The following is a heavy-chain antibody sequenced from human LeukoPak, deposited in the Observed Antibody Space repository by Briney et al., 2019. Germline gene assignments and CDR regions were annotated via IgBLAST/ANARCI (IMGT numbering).Heavy chain of an antibody. D-gene: IGHD3-3*01. CDR3: ARGPHRRTYDRDNWFDP. CDR2: IIPISDSA. CDR1: GGTFMTDI. J-gene: IGHJ5*02. Sequence: SVKVSCKASGGTFMTDIFNWLRQAPGQSPEWMGGIIPISDSAHYSKRFQGRVTMTRDMSTTTVYMELSSLRSEDTAVYYCARGPHRRTYDRDNWFDPWGQGTLVTVSS. V-gene: IGHV1-69*05.